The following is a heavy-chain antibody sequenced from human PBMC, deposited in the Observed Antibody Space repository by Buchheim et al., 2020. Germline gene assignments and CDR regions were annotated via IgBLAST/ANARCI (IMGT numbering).Heavy chain of an antibody. J-gene: IGHJ6*02. D-gene: IGHD3-3*01. V-gene: IGHV4-61*02. Sequence: QVQLQESGPGLVKPSQTLSLTCTVSGGSISSGSYYWSWIRQPAGKGLEWIGRIYTSGSTNYNPSLKSRVTISVDTSKNQFSLKLSSVTAADTAVYYCARDPAPITIFGVVSPDYYYGMDVWGQGTT. CDR2: IYTSGST. CDR1: GGSISSGSYY. CDR3: ARDPAPITIFGVVSPDYYYGMDV.